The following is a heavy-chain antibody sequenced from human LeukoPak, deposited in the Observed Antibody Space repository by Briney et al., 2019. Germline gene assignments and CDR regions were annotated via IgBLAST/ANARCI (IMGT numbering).Heavy chain of an antibody. J-gene: IGHJ4*02. D-gene: IGHD6-19*01. CDR2: ISYDGSDK. CDR3: ARDWGRRYSSGWYGDFDY. V-gene: IGHV3-30-3*01. Sequence: GGSLRLSCAASGFTFSNYAMHWVRQAPGKGLEWVAVISYDGSDKYYADSVKGRFTISRDNSKNSLYLQMNSLRPEDTAVYYCARDWGRRYSSGWYGDFDYWGQGTLVTVSS. CDR1: GFTFSNYA.